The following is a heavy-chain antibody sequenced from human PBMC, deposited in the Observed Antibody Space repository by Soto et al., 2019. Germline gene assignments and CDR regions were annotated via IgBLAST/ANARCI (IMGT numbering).Heavy chain of an antibody. CDR1: GFTFSIYS. V-gene: IGHV3-48*02. Sequence: EVQLVESGGGLVQPGGSLRLSCAASGFTFSIYSMNWVRQAPGKGLEWVSYISSSSSPIYYTDSVKGRFTNSSDNAKNSLYLQMHRLRDEDTAVYYCARDDRNSRGWDVDYWGQGTLVTVSS. CDR2: ISSSSSPI. D-gene: IGHD6-19*01. CDR3: ARDDRNSRGWDVDY. J-gene: IGHJ4*02.